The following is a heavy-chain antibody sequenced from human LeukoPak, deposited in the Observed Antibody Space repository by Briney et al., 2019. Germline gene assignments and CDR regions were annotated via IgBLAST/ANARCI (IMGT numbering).Heavy chain of an antibody. CDR1: GYTFTSYE. J-gene: IGHJ4*02. CDR2: ISAYNGNT. CDR3: ARHSSCWSFYFDY. Sequence: ASVNVSCKASGYTFTSYEISWVRQAPGQGLEWMSWISAYNGNTKYAQNLQGRVTMTTDTSTSTSYMELRSLRSDDTAVYYCARHSSCWSFYFDYWGQGTLVTVSS. V-gene: IGHV1-18*01. D-gene: IGHD6-19*01.